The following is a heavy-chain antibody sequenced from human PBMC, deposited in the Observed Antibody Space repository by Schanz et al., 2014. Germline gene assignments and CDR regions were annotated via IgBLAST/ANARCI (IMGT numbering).Heavy chain of an antibody. D-gene: IGHD3-22*01. CDR3: AKEDRNHNSDYVY. CDR2: IRYDGSSK. V-gene: IGHV3-30*02. Sequence: VQLVESGGGLVQPGGSLRLSCAASGFTFSSYLMSWVRQAPGRGLEWVAFIRYDGSSKYYADSVRGRFTISRDDSKNTLYLQMNSLRPEDTAVYYCAKEDRNHNSDYVYWGQGTLVTVSS. J-gene: IGHJ4*02. CDR1: GFTFSSYL.